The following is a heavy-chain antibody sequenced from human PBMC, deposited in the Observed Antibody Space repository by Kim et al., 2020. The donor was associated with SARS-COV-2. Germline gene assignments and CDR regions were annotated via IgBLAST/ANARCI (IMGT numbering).Heavy chain of an antibody. CDR3: AKDITTTTHRYYYYGMDV. CDR1: GFTFDDYT. D-gene: IGHD3-22*01. Sequence: GGSLRLSCAASGFTFDDYTMHWVRQAPGKGLEWVSLISWDGGSTYYADSVKGRFTISRDNSKNSLYLQMNSLRTEDTALYYCAKDITTTTHRYYYYGMDVWGQGTTVTVSS. J-gene: IGHJ6*02. V-gene: IGHV3-43*01. CDR2: ISWDGGST.